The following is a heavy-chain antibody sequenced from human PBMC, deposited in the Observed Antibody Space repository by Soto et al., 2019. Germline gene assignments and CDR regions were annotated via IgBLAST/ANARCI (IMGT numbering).Heavy chain of an antibody. J-gene: IGHJ6*02. CDR1: RFTFRNYA. Sequence: GGSLRLSCAASRFTFRNYALHWVRQAPGKGLEWVAVISFDGEKTYYADSVRGRFTISRDNFKNTLSLQMNNLRIEDAGVYFCAREDDYNYRYFNYGLDVWGQGTTVTVSS. CDR3: AREDDYNYRYFNYGLDV. CDR2: ISFDGEKT. V-gene: IGHV3-30*03. D-gene: IGHD5-12*01.